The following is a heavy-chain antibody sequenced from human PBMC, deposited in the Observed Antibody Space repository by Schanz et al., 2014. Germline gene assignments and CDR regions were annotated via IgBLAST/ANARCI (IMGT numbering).Heavy chain of an antibody. J-gene: IGHJ4*02. D-gene: IGHD2-2*01. CDR1: GYTFVSYS. CDR3: ARAPTAYCSDTSCRGTPFDY. CDR2: INPSGGGT. Sequence: QVQLVQSGAEVKKPGASVKVSCKASGYTFVSYSMHWVRQAPGQGLEWMGIINPSGGGTSYALRCQDRVTVTRDTSRSTDYMELSSLRSEDTAVYYCARAPTAYCSDTSCRGTPFDYWGQGTLVTVSS. V-gene: IGHV1-46*03.